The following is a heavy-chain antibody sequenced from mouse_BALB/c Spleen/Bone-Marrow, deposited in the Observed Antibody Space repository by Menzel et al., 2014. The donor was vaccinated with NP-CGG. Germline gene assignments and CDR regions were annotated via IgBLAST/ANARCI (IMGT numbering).Heavy chain of an antibody. D-gene: IGHD1-1*01. CDR3: ASGYYGSSPYWYFDV. V-gene: IGHV14-1*02. CDR1: GFNIKDYY. J-gene: IGHJ1*01. Sequence: DVQLVESGAELVRPGALVKLSCKASGFNIKDYYMHWVKQRPEQGLEWIGWIDPENGNTIYDPKFQGKANITADTSSNTAYLQLSSLTSEDTAVYYCASGYYGSSPYWYFDVRGAGTTVTVSS. CDR2: IDPENGNT.